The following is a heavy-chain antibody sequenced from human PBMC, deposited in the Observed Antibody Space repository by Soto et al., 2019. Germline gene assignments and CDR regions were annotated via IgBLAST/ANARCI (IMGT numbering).Heavy chain of an antibody. CDR3: ARDSYFKTYYYDSSGYYTYGMDV. V-gene: IGHV3-7*03. D-gene: IGHD3-22*01. CDR2: IKQDGSEK. Sequence: EVQLVESGGGLVPPGGSLRLSCAASGFTFSSYWMSWVRQAPGKGLEWVANIKQDGSEKYYVDSVKGRFTISRDNAKNSLYLQMNSLRAEDTAVYYCARDSYFKTYYYDSSGYYTYGMDVWGQGTTVTVSS. J-gene: IGHJ6*02. CDR1: GFTFSSYW.